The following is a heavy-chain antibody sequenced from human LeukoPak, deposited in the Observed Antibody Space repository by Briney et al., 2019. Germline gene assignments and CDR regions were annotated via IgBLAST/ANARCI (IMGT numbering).Heavy chain of an antibody. CDR2: ISAYNGNT. CDR1: GYTFTSYG. CDR3: ARVGYSYGKGAFDI. J-gene: IGHJ3*02. V-gene: IGHV1-18*01. Sequence: ASVKVSCKASGYTFTSYGISRVRQAPGQGLEWMGRISAYNGNTNYAQKLQGRVTMTTDTSTSTAYMELRSLRSDDTAVYYCARVGYSYGKGAFDIWGQGTMVTVSS. D-gene: IGHD5-18*01.